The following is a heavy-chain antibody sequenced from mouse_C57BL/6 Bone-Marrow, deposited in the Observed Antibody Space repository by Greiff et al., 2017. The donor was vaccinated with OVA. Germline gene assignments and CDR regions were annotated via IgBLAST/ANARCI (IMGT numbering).Heavy chain of an antibody. D-gene: IGHD2-1*01. V-gene: IGHV5-9-1*02. Sequence: EVQGVESGEGLVKPGGSLKLSCAASGFTFSSYAMSWVRQTPEKRLEWVAYISSGGDYIYYADTVKGRFTISRDNARNTLYLQMSSLKSEDTAVYYCTRLLDAMDYWGRGTAVTVSS. J-gene: IGHJ4*01. CDR2: ISSGGDYI. CDR3: TRLLDAMDY. CDR1: GFTFSSYA.